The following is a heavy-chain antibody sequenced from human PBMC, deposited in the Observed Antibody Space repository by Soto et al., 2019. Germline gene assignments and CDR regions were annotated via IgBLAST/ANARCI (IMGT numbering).Heavy chain of an antibody. V-gene: IGHV3-74*01. CDR3: ARGGLPTTHYYYYYYMDV. Sequence: GGSLRLSCAASEFTFSSYWMHWVRQAPGKGLVWVSRINSDGSSTSYADSVKGRFTISRDNAKNTLYLQMNSLRAEDTAVYYCARGGLPTTHYYYYYYMDVWGKGTTVTVSS. J-gene: IGHJ6*03. CDR1: EFTFSSYW. D-gene: IGHD4-17*01. CDR2: INSDGSST.